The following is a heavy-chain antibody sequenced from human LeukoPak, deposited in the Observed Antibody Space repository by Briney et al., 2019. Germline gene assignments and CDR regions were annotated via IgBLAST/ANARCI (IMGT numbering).Heavy chain of an antibody. V-gene: IGHV3-21*01. Sequence: GGSLRLSCAASGFTFSSYSMTWVRQAPGKGLEWVSSISSTSSSIYYADSVKGRFTISRDNAKNSLYLQMNSLRAEDTAVYYCAGDTGHYYYGMDVGGQGTTVTVSS. CDR3: AGDTGHYYYGMDV. J-gene: IGHJ6*02. CDR2: ISSTSSSI. D-gene: IGHD3-10*01. CDR1: GFTFSSYS.